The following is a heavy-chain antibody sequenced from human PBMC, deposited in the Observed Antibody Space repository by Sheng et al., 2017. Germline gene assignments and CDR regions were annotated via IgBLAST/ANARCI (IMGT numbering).Heavy chain of an antibody. CDR2: IYSGGNT. CDR3: TRDPFIDYYYDGMDV. V-gene: IGHV3-53*01. J-gene: IGHJ6*02. CDR1: CITVTSHH. Sequence: VQLVESGGGLIQPGGSLTLSCAASCITVTSHHMSWVRQAPGKGLEWVSSIYSGGNTYYADSVRGRFTVSRDISKTTLYLQMNSLRVDDTAVYYCTRDPFIDYYYDGMDVWGQGTTV.